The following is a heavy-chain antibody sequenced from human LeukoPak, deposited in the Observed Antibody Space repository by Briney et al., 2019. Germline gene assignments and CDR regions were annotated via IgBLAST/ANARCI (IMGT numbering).Heavy chain of an antibody. CDR1: GYTFTGYY. J-gene: IGHJ4*02. CDR3: ARYYDFWSGPFDY. V-gene: IGHV1-2*02. Sequence: ASVKVSCKASGYTFTGYYMHWVRQSPGQGLEWIGWINPNSGGTNYAQKFQGRVTMTRDTSISTAYMELSRLRSDDTAVYYCARYYDFWSGPFDYWGQGTLVTVSS. CDR2: INPNSGGT. D-gene: IGHD3-3*01.